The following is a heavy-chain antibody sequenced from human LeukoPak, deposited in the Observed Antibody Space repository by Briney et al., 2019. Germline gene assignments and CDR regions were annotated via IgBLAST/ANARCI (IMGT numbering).Heavy chain of an antibody. CDR3: ARGGAGWYVSVFDP. D-gene: IGHD6-19*01. CDR2: TYYRARWYF. CDR1: GDSVSNNGAS. Sequence: SQTLSLTCAISGDSVSNNGASWNWIRQSPSRGLEWLGRTYYRARWYFDYAVSVRSRATINPDTSKNQFSLQLDSVTPEDTAVYYCARGGAGWYVSVFDPWGQGTLVTVSS. J-gene: IGHJ5*02. V-gene: IGHV6-1*01.